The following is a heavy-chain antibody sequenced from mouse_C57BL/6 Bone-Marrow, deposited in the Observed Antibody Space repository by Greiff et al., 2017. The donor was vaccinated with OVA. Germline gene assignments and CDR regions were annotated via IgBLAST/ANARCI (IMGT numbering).Heavy chain of an antibody. CDR1: GYTFTSYW. D-gene: IGHD2-4*01. Sequence: QVQLQQPGAELVRPGSSVKLSCKASGYTFTSYWMDWVKQRPGQGLEWIGNIYPSDSETHYNQKFKDKATLTVDKSSSTAYMQLSSLTSEDSAVYYCARGGYGLHPYFDYWGQGTTLTVSS. J-gene: IGHJ2*01. V-gene: IGHV1-61*01. CDR2: IYPSDSET. CDR3: ARGGYGLHPYFDY.